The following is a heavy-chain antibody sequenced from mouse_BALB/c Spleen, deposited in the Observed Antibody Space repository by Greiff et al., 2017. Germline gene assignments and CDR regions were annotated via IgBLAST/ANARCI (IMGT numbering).Heavy chain of an antibody. D-gene: IGHD1-1*01. CDR1: GYTFTSYT. CDR2: INPSSGYT. Sequence: QVQLKQSAAELARPGASVKMSCKASGYTFTSYTMHWVKQRPGQGLEWIGYINPSSGYTEYNQKFKDKTTLTADKSSSTAYMQLSSLTSEDSAVYYCARGGIYYYGSSIFDYWGQGTTLTVSS. V-gene: IGHV1-4*02. CDR3: ARGGIYYYGSSIFDY. J-gene: IGHJ2*01.